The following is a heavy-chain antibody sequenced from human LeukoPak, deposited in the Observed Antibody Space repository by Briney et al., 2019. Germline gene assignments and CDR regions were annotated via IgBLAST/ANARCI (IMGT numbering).Heavy chain of an antibody. Sequence: PGGSLRLSCAASGFTFSSYWMHWVRQAPGKGLEWVSLIYNDGSTYYADSVKGRFTISRDNSKNTVYLQMNNLRVEDTALYYCARDGGAHSPWGQGTLVTVSS. CDR1: GFTFSSYW. CDR3: ARDGGAHSP. D-gene: IGHD1-26*01. CDR2: IYNDGST. J-gene: IGHJ5*02. V-gene: IGHV3-53*01.